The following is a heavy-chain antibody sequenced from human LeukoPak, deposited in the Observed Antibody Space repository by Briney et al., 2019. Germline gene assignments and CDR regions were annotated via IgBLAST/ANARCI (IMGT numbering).Heavy chain of an antibody. V-gene: IGHV4-59*08. D-gene: IGHD6-13*01. CDR1: GGSISNYF. J-gene: IGHJ4*02. Sequence: SSETLSLTCTVSGGSISNYFWSWIRQPPGKGPEWIGYIYYSGSTNYNPSLKSRVTISIDTSKNQFSLKLSSVTAADTAVYYCARHGQTYSNSFDYWGQGSLVTVSS. CDR2: IYYSGST. CDR3: ARHGQTYSNSFDY.